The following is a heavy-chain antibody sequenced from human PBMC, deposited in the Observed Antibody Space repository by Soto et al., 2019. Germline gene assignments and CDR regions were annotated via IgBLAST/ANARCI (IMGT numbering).Heavy chain of an antibody. V-gene: IGHV1-8*01. Sequence: QVQLVQSGAEVKKPGASVKVSCKASGYTFTSYDINWGRQATGQGLEWMGWMNPNSGNTGYAQKFQGRVTMTRNTSIGTAYMELSSLRSGDTAVYYCASSTNDSGDRHWGQGPLVTVSS. J-gene: IGHJ4*02. D-gene: IGHD4-17*01. CDR3: ASSTNDSGDRH. CDR1: GYTFTSYD. CDR2: MNPNSGNT.